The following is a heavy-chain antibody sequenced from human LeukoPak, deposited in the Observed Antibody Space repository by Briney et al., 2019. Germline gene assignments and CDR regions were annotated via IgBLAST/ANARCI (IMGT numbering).Heavy chain of an antibody. D-gene: IGHD3-9*01. J-gene: IGHJ4*02. CDR2: IYYSGST. V-gene: IGHV4-59*08. CDR3: ARGYDILTPPDY. CDR1: GGSISSYY. Sequence: PSETLSLTCTVSGGSISSYYWSWIRQPPGKGLEWIGYIYYSGSTYYNPSLKSRVTISVDTSKNQFSLKLSSVTAADTAVYYCARGYDILTPPDYWGQGTLVTVSS.